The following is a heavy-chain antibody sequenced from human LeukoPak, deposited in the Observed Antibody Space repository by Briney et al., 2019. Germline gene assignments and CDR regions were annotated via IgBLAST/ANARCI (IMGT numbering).Heavy chain of an antibody. V-gene: IGHV4-39*01. CDR1: GGSISSSNW. J-gene: IGHJ4*02. CDR2: IYYSGST. CDR3: ARRGSGRPID. Sequence: PSETLSLTCAVSGGSISSSNWWSWVRQPPGKGLEWIGSIYYSGSTYYNPSLKSRVTISVDTSKNQFSLKLSSVTAADTAVYYCARRGSGRPIDWGQGTLVTVSS. D-gene: IGHD3-10*01.